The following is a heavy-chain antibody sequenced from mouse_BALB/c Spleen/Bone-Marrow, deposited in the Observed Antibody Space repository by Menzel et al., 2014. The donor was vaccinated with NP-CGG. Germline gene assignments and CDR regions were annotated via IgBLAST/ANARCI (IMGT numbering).Heavy chain of an antibody. V-gene: IGHV7-3*02. J-gene: IGHJ2*01. CDR1: GFTFTDYY. CDR2: IRNKANGYTT. Sequence: DVMLEESGGGLVQPGGSLRLSCATSGFTFTDYYMNWVRQPPGKALEWLGFIRNKANGYTTEYSASVKGRFTISRDNSQNILYLQMNTLRAEDSATYYCARDKGRVFFDYWGQGTTLTVSS. CDR3: ARDKGRVFFDY.